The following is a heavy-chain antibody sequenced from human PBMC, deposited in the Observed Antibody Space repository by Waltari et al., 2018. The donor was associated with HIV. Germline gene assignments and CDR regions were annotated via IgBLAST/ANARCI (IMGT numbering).Heavy chain of an antibody. J-gene: IGHJ4*02. CDR1: GYTFTRYY. D-gene: IGHD6-19*01. CDR3: ARDQGGIAVAGTPGDY. Sequence: QVQLVPSGAEVKKPGASVKVSCKASGYTFTRYYIPWARLASGQGLEWMGLINPNSGGTNYAQKFQGRVTMTRDTSISTAYMELSRLRSDDTAVYYCARDQGGIAVAGTPGDYWGQGTLVTVSS. V-gene: IGHV1-2*02. CDR2: INPNSGGT.